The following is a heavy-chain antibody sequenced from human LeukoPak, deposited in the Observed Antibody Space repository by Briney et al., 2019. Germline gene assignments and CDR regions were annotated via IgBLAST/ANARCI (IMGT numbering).Heavy chain of an antibody. CDR1: GASISSYF. D-gene: IGHD4-17*01. CDR2: IYYSGSA. Sequence: SETLSLTCTVSGASISSYFWTWIRQPPGKGLEWIGYIYYSGSANYNPSLKSRVTISVDTSKNQFSLKLSSVTAADTAVYYCARHTIDYGDPKYDYWGQGTLVTVSS. CDR3: ARHTIDYGDPKYDY. J-gene: IGHJ4*02. V-gene: IGHV4-59*08.